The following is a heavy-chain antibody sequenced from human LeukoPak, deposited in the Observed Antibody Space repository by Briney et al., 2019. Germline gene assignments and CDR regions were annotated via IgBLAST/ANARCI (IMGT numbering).Heavy chain of an antibody. V-gene: IGHV3-43*02. D-gene: IGHD3-22*01. CDR2: ISGDGGST. Sequence: PGRSLRLSCAASGFTFDDYAMHWVRQAPGKGLEWVSLISGDGGSTYYADSVKGRFTISRDNSKNSLYLQMNSLRTEDTALYYCAKDSPSYYDSSGYYFGRSYFDYWGQGTLVTVSS. CDR1: GFTFDDYA. CDR3: AKDSPSYYDSSGYYFGRSYFDY. J-gene: IGHJ4*02.